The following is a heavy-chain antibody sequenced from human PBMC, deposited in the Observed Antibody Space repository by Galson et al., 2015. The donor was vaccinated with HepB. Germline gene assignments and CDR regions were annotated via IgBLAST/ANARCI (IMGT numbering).Heavy chain of an antibody. J-gene: IGHJ6*02. CDR1: GDSVSSNNAA. V-gene: IGHV6-1*01. CDR3: AVTGDLGYGMDV. Sequence: CAISGDSVSSNNAAWNWIRQSPSRGLEWLGRTYYSSKWYNDYAVSVKRRITITPDTSKNQFSLQLNSVTPEDTAVYYCAVTGDLGYGMDVWGQGTTVTVSS. CDR2: TYYSSKWYN. D-gene: IGHD7-27*01.